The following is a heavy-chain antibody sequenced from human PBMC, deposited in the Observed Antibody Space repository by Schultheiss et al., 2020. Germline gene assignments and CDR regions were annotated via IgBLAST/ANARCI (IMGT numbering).Heavy chain of an antibody. CDR3: ARDRWMGGSYRPSGYYYGMDV. V-gene: IGHV1-69*13. D-gene: IGHD1-26*01. J-gene: IGHJ6*02. CDR2: IIPIFGTA. Sequence: SVKVSCKASGYTFTSYYMHWVRQAPGQGLEWMGGIIPIFGTANYAQKFQGRVTITADESTSTAYMELSSLRSEDTAVYYCARDRWMGGSYRPSGYYYGMDVWGQGTTVTVSS. CDR1: GYTFTSYY.